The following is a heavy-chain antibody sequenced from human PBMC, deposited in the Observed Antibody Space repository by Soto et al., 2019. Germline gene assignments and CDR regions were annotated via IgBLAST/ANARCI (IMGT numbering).Heavy chain of an antibody. V-gene: IGHV1-46*01. D-gene: IGHD3-9*01. Sequence: TSVKVSCKESGYTFTSNYMHWVRQAPGQGLEWMGIINPSGGSTSYAQKFQGRVTMTRDTSTSTVYMELSSLRSEDTAVYYCARASYDILTGYDYWGQGTLVTVSS. J-gene: IGHJ4*02. CDR3: ARASYDILTGYDY. CDR1: GYTFTSNY. CDR2: INPSGGST.